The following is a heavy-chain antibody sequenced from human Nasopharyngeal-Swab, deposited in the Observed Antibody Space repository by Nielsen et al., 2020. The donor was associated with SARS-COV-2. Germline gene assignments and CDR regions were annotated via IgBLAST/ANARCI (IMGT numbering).Heavy chain of an antibody. D-gene: IGHD2-2*01. CDR1: GGSFSGYY. CDR3: ARGRCSSTSCRGCSGGSCYYGMDV. V-gene: IGHV4-34*01. Sequence: ESLKISCAVYGGSFSGYYWSWIRQPPGKGLEWIGEINHSGSTNYNPSLKSRVTISVDTSKNQFSLKLSSVTAADTAVYYCARGRCSSTSCRGCSGGSCYYGMDVWGQGTTVTVSS. J-gene: IGHJ6*02. CDR2: INHSGST.